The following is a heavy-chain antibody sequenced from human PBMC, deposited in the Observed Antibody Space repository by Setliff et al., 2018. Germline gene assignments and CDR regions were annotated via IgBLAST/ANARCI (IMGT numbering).Heavy chain of an antibody. Sequence: GESLKLSCKGSGYSFTSYWIGWVRQMPGKGLEWMGIIYPGDSDTRYSPSFQGQVTISADKSINTAYLQWSSLKASDTAIYYCARVGPLTDDAFDIWGQGTMVT. CDR1: GYSFTSYW. CDR3: ARVGPLTDDAFDI. CDR2: IYPGDSDT. J-gene: IGHJ3*02. D-gene: IGHD1-26*01. V-gene: IGHV5-51*01.